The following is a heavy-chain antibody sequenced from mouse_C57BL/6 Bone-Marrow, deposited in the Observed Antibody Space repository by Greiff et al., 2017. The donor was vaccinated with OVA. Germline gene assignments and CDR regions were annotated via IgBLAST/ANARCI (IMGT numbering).Heavy chain of an antibody. CDR1: GFTFSDYG. J-gene: IGHJ1*03. Sequence: DVHLVESGGGLVKPGGSLKLSCAASGFTFSDYGMHWVRQAPEKGLEWVAYISSGSSTIYYADTVKGRFTISSDNAKNTLFLQMTSLRAEDTARYYCAGRAITTVVDWYFDVWGTGTTVTVSS. CDR2: ISSGSSTI. V-gene: IGHV5-17*01. D-gene: IGHD1-1*01. CDR3: AGRAITTVVDWYFDV.